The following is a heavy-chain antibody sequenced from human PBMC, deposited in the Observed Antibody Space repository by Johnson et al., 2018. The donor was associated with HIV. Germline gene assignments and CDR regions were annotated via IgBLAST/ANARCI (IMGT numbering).Heavy chain of an antibody. V-gene: IGHV3-23*01. CDR3: ARVVSDYNFGSGGRAFDI. CDR2: ISGSGGST. D-gene: IGHD3-3*01. J-gene: IGHJ3*02. CDR1: GFTFSSYA. Sequence: EVLLLESGGGLVQPGGSLRLSCAASGFTFSSYAMSWVRQAPGKGLEWVSAISGSGGSTYYADSVKGRFTISRDNSKNTLYLQMNSLRAEDTAVYYCARVVSDYNFGSGGRAFDIWGQGTRVTVSS.